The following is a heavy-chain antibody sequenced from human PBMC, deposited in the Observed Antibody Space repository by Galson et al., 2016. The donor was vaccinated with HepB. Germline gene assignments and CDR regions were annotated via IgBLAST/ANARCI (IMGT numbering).Heavy chain of an antibody. CDR2: ISGDGVT. Sequence: SLRLSCAASEFTVSDNYMSWVRQAPGKGLEWVSLISGDGVTYYADSVKGRFTISRDHSDNSLYLQTNSLRAEDTAVYYCARRRGNTNFDYWGQGTLVTVSS. CDR3: ARRRGNTNFDY. J-gene: IGHJ4*02. V-gene: IGHV3-53*01. CDR1: EFTVSDNY. D-gene: IGHD3-10*01.